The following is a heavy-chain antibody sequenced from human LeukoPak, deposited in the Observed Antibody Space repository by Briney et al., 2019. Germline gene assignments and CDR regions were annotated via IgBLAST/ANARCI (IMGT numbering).Heavy chain of an antibody. CDR2: ISWNSGSI. CDR1: GFTFDDYA. CDR3: ARDGGRTASGFRPHYFDY. Sequence: PGRSLRLSCAASGFTFDDYAMHWVRQAPGKGLEWVSGISWNSGSIGYADSVKGRFTISRDNAKNSLYLQMNSLRAVDTAVYYCARDGGRTASGFRPHYFDYWGQGALVIVSS. J-gene: IGHJ4*02. D-gene: IGHD1-1*01. V-gene: IGHV3-9*01.